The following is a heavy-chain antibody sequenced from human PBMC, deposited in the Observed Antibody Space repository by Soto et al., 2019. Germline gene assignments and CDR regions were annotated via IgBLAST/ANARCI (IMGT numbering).Heavy chain of an antibody. CDR2: VSNSGSYT. D-gene: IGHD3-9*01. Sequence: QAQLVESGGGLVKPGGSLRLSCAASGFTFSDHYISWLRQAPGKGLEWVSYVSNSGSYTNYADFVQGRFTISRDNAKNSLYLQMDRLRAEDTAIYYCARDLMTGASYNWFDTWGQGTLVTVSS. CDR3: ARDLMTGASYNWFDT. J-gene: IGHJ5*02. CDR1: GFTFSDHY. V-gene: IGHV3-11*06.